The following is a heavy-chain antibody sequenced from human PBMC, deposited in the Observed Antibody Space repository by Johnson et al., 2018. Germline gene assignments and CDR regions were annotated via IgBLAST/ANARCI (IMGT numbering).Heavy chain of an antibody. CDR1: GFTFSSYD. CDR2: IGTAGDT. CDR3: ARGGRGAFDI. V-gene: IGHV3-13*01. Sequence: VQLVESGGGLVQPGGSLRLSCAASGFTFSSYDMHWVRQATGKGLEWVSAIGTAGDTYYPCSVKGRFTISRENAKNSLYLQMNSLRAGETAVYYCARGGRGAFDIWGQGTMVTVSS. J-gene: IGHJ3*02. D-gene: IGHD1-14*01.